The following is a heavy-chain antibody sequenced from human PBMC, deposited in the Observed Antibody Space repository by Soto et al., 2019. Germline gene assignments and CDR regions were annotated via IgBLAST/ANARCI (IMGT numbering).Heavy chain of an antibody. CDR1: GGSISSYY. Sequence: SETLSLTCTVSGGSISSYYWSWIRQPAGKGLEWIGRIYTSGSTNYNPSLKSRVTMSVDTSKNQFSLKLISVTAADTAVYYCARQIVVATFDAFDIWGQGTMVTVSS. J-gene: IGHJ3*02. D-gene: IGHD2-2*01. CDR2: IYTSGST. V-gene: IGHV4-4*07. CDR3: ARQIVVATFDAFDI.